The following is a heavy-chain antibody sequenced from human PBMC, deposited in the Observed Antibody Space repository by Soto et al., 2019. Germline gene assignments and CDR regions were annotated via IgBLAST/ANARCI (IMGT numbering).Heavy chain of an antibody. CDR3: ATGQPSSWYYFGY. V-gene: IGHV3-30-3*01. CDR1: GFTFSTYA. D-gene: IGHD6-13*01. CDR2: MSYDGTKK. Sequence: GGSLRLSCAASGFTFSTYAMHWVRQAPGKGLEWVAVMSYDGTKKYYADSVKGRFTIPRDNSKNTLYLQMNSLRGDDTAVYFCATGQPSSWYYFGYWGQGTLVTVS. J-gene: IGHJ4*02.